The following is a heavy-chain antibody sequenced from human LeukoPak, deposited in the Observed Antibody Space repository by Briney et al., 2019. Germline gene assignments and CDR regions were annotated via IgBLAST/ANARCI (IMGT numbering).Heavy chain of an antibody. D-gene: IGHD3-10*01. V-gene: IGHV1-69*05. J-gene: IGHJ4*02. CDR3: ARDRVRRVSYYRVSPSLGY. Sequence: SVKVSFKASGGTFSSYPISWVRQAPGQGLEWMGGIIPIFGTTNYAQKFQGRVTIITDESTSTTYMELSSLRSEDTAVYYCARDRVRRVSYYRVSPSLGYWGQGTLVTVSS. CDR1: GGTFSSYP. CDR2: IIPIFGTT.